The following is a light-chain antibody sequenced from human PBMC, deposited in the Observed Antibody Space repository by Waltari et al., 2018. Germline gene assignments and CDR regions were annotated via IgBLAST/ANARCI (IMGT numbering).Light chain of an antibody. J-gene: IGLJ1*01. Sequence: QSGLAQPASASGSPGQSITITCHGTSSAVGNYNRVPWYQQRPGKAPRLLIYEVTKRAPGTSDRFSASKSGNTASLSISGLQAQEDEADYYCCSYVGLGTYVFGTGTKVTV. V-gene: IGLV2-23*02. CDR2: EVT. CDR3: CSYVGLGTYV. CDR1: SSAVGNYNR.